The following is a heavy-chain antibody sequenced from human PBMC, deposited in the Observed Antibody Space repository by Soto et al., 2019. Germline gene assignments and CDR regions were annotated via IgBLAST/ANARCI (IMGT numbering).Heavy chain of an antibody. CDR3: ARGLWGNMNSVYFQH. CDR1: GYTFTSYD. CDR2: MNPNSGNT. D-gene: IGHD3-16*01. J-gene: IGHJ1*01. V-gene: IGHV1-8*01. Sequence: ASVKVSCKASGYTFTSYDINWVRQATGQGLEWMGWMNPNSGNTGYAQKFQGRVTMTRNTSISTAYMELSSLRSEDTAVYYCARGLWGNMNSVYFQHWGQGTLVTVSS.